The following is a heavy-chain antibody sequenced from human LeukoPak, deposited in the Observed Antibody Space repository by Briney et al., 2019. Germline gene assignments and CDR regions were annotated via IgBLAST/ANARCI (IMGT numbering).Heavy chain of an antibody. D-gene: IGHD3-10*01. V-gene: IGHV1-46*01. Sequence: ASVTVSCKASGYTFTSYYMHWVRQAPAQGLEWMGIINPSGGSTSYAQKFQGRVTMTRDTSTSTVYMELSSLRSEDTAVYYCARGSGGTGFDPWGQGTLVTVSS. CDR1: GYTFTSYY. CDR2: INPSGGST. J-gene: IGHJ5*02. CDR3: ARGSGGTGFDP.